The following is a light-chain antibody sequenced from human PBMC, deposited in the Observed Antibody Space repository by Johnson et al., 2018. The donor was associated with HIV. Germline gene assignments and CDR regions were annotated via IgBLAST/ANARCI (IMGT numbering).Light chain of an antibody. Sequence: QSVLTQPPSVSAAPGQKVTISCSGSSSNIGNNYVSWYQQLPGTAPKLLIYDNNKRPSGIPDRFSGSTSGTSATLVITGLQTGDEADYYCGTWDSSLSAYVFGTGTKVTVL. CDR2: DNN. J-gene: IGLJ1*01. V-gene: IGLV1-51*01. CDR1: SSNIGNNY. CDR3: GTWDSSLSAYV.